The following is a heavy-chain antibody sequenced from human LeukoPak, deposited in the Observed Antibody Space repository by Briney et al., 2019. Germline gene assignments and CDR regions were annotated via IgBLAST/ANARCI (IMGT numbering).Heavy chain of an antibody. CDR3: ARATIVGAMGGAYFDY. D-gene: IGHD1-26*01. CDR1: GYTFTSYG. Sequence: ASVKVSCKASGYTFTSYGISWGRQAPGQGLEWRGWISAYNGNTNYAQKLQGRVTMTTDTSTSTAYMELRSLRSDDTAVYYCARATIVGAMGGAYFDYWGQGTLVTVSS. V-gene: IGHV1-18*01. J-gene: IGHJ4*02. CDR2: ISAYNGNT.